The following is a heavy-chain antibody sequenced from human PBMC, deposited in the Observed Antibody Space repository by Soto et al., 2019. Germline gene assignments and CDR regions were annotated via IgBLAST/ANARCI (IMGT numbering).Heavy chain of an antibody. V-gene: IGHV3-30-3*01. CDR3: ARDPLWGTAMVLWYFDL. J-gene: IGHJ2*01. CDR1: GFTFSSYA. D-gene: IGHD5-18*01. Sequence: GGSLRLSCAASGFTFSSYAMHWVRQAPGKGLEWVAVISYDGSNKYYADSVKGRFTISRDNSKNTLYLQMNSLRAEDTAVYYCARDPLWGTAMVLWYFDLWGRGTMVTVSS. CDR2: ISYDGSNK.